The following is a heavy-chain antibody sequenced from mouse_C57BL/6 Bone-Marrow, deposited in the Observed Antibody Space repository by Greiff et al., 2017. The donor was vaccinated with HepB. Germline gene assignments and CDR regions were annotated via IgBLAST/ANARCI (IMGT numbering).Heavy chain of an antibody. J-gene: IGHJ2*01. CDR3: ARSDYDGYYYLDY. V-gene: IGHV1-69*01. CDR1: GYTFTSYW. Sequence: QVQLQQPGAELVMPGASVKLSCKASGYTFTSYWMHWVMQRPGQGLEWIGEIDPSDSYTNYNQKFKGKSTLTVDKSSSTAYMQLSSLTSEDSAVYYCARSDYDGYYYLDYWGQGTTLTVSS. CDR2: IDPSDSYT. D-gene: IGHD2-3*01.